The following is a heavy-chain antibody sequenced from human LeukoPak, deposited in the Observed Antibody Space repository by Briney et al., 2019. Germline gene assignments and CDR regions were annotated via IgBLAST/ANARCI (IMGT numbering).Heavy chain of an antibody. CDR3: ARDYGSVTDY. CDR1: GGTFSSYA. V-gene: IGHV1-69*05. Sequence: SVKVSCKASGGTFSSYAISWVRQAPGQGLELMGRIIPIFGTANYAQKFQGRVTITTDESTSTAYMELSSLRSEDTAVYYCARDYGSVTDYWGQGTLVIVSP. CDR2: IIPIFGTA. D-gene: IGHD3-10*01. J-gene: IGHJ4*02.